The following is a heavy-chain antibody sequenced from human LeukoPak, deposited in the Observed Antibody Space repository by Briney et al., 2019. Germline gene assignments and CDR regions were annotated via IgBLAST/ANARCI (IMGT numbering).Heavy chain of an antibody. V-gene: IGHV1-2*02. CDR1: GYTFTGYY. CDR2: INPNSGGT. Sequence: GASVKVSCKASGYTFTGYYMHWVRPAPGQGLAGMGWINPNSGGTNYAQKLQGRVTKTRDTSISTAYMEVSTLRSDDTAGHDCGRAGRTTVTRVEGNWFDPWGQGTLVTVSS. CDR3: GRAGRTTVTRVEGNWFDP. J-gene: IGHJ5*02. D-gene: IGHD4-11*01.